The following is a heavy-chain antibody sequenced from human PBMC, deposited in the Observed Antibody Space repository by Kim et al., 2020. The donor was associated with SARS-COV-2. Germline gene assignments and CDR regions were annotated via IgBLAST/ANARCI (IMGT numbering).Heavy chain of an antibody. D-gene: IGHD6-19*01. CDR2: IKSKTDGGTT. CDR3: TVHRTGYSSGWRFDY. CDR1: GFTFSNAW. J-gene: IGHJ4*02. V-gene: IGHV3-15*01. Sequence: GGSLRLSCAASGFTFSNAWMSWVRQAPGKGLEWVGRIKSKTDGGTTDYAAPVKGRFTISRDDSKNTLYLQMNSLKTEDTAVYYCTVHRTGYSSGWRFDYWGQGTLVTVSS.